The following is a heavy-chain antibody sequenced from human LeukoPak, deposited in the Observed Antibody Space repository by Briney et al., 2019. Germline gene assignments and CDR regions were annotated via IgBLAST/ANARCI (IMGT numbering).Heavy chain of an antibody. J-gene: IGHJ4*02. CDR3: ARMRDYGYFDY. D-gene: IGHD3-16*01. CDR2: MNPNSGNT. Sequence: GASVKVSCRASGYTFTSYDINWVRQATGQGLEWMGWMNPNSGNTGYAQKFQGRVTITRDTSISTAYMELSSLRSEDTAVYYCARMRDYGYFDYWGQGTLVTVSS. V-gene: IGHV1-8*01. CDR1: GYTFTSYD.